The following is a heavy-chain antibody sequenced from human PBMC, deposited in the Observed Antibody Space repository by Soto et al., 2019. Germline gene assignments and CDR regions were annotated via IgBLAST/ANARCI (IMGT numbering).Heavy chain of an antibody. Sequence: EVQLVESGGGLIQPGGSLRLSCAASWLNVSTNYMSWVRQAPGKGLEWVSVIYSGGVTSYADSVKGRFAISRDNSKNTVFLQMNRLRVEDTAVYYCARDWGGNAGLHWYFDLWGRGTLVTVSS. CDR2: IYSGGVT. CDR1: WLNVSTNY. CDR3: ARDWGGNAGLHWYFDL. D-gene: IGHD3-16*01. V-gene: IGHV3-53*01. J-gene: IGHJ2*01.